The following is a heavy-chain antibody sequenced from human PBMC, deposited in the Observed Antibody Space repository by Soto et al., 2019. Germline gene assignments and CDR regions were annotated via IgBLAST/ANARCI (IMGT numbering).Heavy chain of an antibody. V-gene: IGHV1-2*02. J-gene: IGHJ5*02. D-gene: IGHD4-4*01. CDR3: ARKHSLDYIRWGLDP. Sequence: GSVKVAFKASGYPFSYNQLHWLRRAPGQGLEWMGRINPKSDDTNYAQKFQGRVTMTRDTSIDTAYLELTGLTSDDKATYYCARKHSLDYIRWGLDPWGQGTLVTVYS. CDR2: INPKSDDT. CDR1: GYPFSYNQ.